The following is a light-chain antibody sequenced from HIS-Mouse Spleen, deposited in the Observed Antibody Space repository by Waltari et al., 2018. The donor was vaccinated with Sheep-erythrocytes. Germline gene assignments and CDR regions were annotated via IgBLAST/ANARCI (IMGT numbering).Light chain of an antibody. Sequence: EIVLTQSPGTLSLSPGERATLSCRASQSVSSRLLIYGASSRATGIPDRFSGSGSGTDFTLTISRLEPEDFAVYYCQQYGSSPFTFGPGTKVDIK. CDR3: QQYGSSPFT. CDR2: GAS. CDR1: QSVSSR. V-gene: IGKV3-20*01. J-gene: IGKJ3*01.